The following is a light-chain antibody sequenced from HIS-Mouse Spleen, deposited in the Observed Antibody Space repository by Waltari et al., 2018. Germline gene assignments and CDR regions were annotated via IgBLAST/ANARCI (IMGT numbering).Light chain of an antibody. CDR1: ALPKKY. V-gene: IGLV3-10*01. J-gene: IGLJ2*01. Sequence: SYELTQPPSVSVSPGQTARITCSGDALPKKYAYWYQQKSGQAPVLVIYEDSKRPAGTPGVLSGSRSGTMATLTISGAQVEDEADYYCYSTDSSGNHRVFGGGTKLTVL. CDR3: YSTDSSGNHRV. CDR2: EDS.